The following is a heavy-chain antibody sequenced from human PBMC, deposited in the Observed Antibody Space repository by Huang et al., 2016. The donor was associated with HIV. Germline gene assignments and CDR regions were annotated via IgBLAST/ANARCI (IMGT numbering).Heavy chain of an antibody. J-gene: IGHJ5*02. Sequence: QVQLQQWGAGLLKPSETLSLTCAVYGGSLSNYHWTWIRQSPGKGLEWIGDIKHGGSVNSNPSLKSRLTMSIDTSKNHFSLNLTYVTAADTAEYFCARHDSCIKGWFRSPFWFHPWGQGTLVTVSS. D-gene: IGHD2-15*01. CDR1: GGSLSNYH. CDR3: ARHDSCIKGWFRSPFWFHP. CDR2: IKHGGSV. V-gene: IGHV4-34*02.